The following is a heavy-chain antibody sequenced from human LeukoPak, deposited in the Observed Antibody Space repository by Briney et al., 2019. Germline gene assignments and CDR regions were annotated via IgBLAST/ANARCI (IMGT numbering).Heavy chain of an antibody. CDR2: ISSSSSYI. CDR1: GFTFSSYS. Sequence: GGSLRLSCAASGFTFSSYSMNWVRQAPGKGLEWVSSISSSSSYIYYADPVKGRFTISRDNAKNSLYLQMNSLRAEDTAVYYCARWGQLGNEIDYWGQGTLVTVSS. CDR3: ARWGQLGNEIDY. V-gene: IGHV3-21*01. D-gene: IGHD6-13*01. J-gene: IGHJ4*02.